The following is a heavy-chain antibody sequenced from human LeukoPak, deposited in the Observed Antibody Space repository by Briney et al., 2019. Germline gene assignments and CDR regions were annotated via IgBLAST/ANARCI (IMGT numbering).Heavy chain of an antibody. CDR3: MRDQRRWLRVTLFDY. J-gene: IGHJ4*02. V-gene: IGHV3-48*01. Sequence: GGSLRLPCAASGFTFSSYSMNWVRQAPGKGLEWVSYISSSSSTIYYADSVKGRFTISRDNAKNSLYLQMNSLRAEDTAVYYCMRDQRRWLRVTLFDYWGQGTLVTVSS. D-gene: IGHD5-12*01. CDR1: GFTFSSYS. CDR2: ISSSSSTI.